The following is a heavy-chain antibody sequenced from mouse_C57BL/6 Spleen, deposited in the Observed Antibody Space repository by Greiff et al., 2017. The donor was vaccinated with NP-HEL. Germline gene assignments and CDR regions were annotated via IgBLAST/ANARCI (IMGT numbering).Heavy chain of an antibody. Sequence: VQLQQSGAELVKPGASVKLSCKASGYTFTSYWMQWVKQRPGQGLEWIGEIDPSDSYTNYNQKFKGKATWTVDTSSSTADMQLSSLTSEDSAVYSCARVYYGSRVYYFDYWGQGTTLTVSS. CDR2: IDPSDSYT. V-gene: IGHV1-50*01. CDR1: GYTFTSYW. D-gene: IGHD1-1*01. J-gene: IGHJ2*01. CDR3: ARVYYGSRVYYFDY.